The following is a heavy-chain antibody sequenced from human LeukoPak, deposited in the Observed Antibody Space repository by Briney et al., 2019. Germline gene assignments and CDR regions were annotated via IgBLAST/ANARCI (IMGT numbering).Heavy chain of an antibody. D-gene: IGHD5-24*01. CDR3: ARETIPHYYYYYMDV. Sequence: GGSLRLSCAASGFTFSSYSMNWVRQAPGKGLEWVSYISSSSSTIYYADSVKGRFTISRDNAKNSLYLQMNSLRAEDTAVYYCARETIPHYYYYYMDVWGKGTTVTVSS. CDR1: GFTFSSYS. J-gene: IGHJ6*03. CDR2: ISSSSSTI. V-gene: IGHV3-48*01.